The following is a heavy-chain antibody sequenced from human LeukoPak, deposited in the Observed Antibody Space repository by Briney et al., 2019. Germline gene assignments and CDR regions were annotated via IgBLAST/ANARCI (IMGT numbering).Heavy chain of an antibody. CDR2: INPNSGGT. D-gene: IGHD2/OR15-2a*01. CDR1: GYTFTSYY. V-gene: IGHV1-2*02. J-gene: IGHJ4*02. CDR3: ARGAEADYSTFDY. Sequence: ASVKVSCKASGYTFTSYYMHWVRQAPGQGLEWMGWINPNSGGTNYAQKFQGRVTMTRDTSISTAYMELSRLTSDDTAVYYCARGAEADYSTFDYWGQGTLVTVSS.